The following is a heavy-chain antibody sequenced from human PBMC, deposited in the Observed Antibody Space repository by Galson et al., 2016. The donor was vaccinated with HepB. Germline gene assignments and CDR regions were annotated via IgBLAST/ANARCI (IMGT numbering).Heavy chain of an antibody. Sequence: SLRLSCAASGFTVSTNYMHWVRQAPGKGLGWVSAIYSDGSTYYADSVKGRFIISRDNYKNTLYIQMNSMRAEDTAVYYCARYEGSFWLGERFDPWGQGTLVTVSS. D-gene: IGHD3-10*01. CDR3: ARYEGSFWLGERFDP. V-gene: IGHV3-53*01. J-gene: IGHJ5*02. CDR1: GFTVSTNY. CDR2: IYSDGST.